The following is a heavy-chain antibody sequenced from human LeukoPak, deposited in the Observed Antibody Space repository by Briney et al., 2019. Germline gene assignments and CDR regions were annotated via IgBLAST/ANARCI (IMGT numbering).Heavy chain of an antibody. V-gene: IGHV1-2*02. CDR2: INPNSGGT. CDR1: GYTFTSYD. J-gene: IGHJ6*03. Sequence: ASVKVSCKASGYTFTSYDINWVRQATGQGLEWMGWINPNSGGTNYAQKFQGRVTMTRDTSISTAYMELSRLRSDDTAVYYCARGQYYYYMDVWGKGTTVTVSS. CDR3: ARGQYYYYMDV.